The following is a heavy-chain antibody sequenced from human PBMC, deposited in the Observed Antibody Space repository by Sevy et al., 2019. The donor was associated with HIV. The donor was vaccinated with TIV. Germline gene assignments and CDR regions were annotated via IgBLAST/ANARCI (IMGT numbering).Heavy chain of an antibody. Sequence: GGSLRLSCAASGFTFSSYSMNWVRQAPGKGLEWVSSISSSSSYIDYADSVKGRFTISRDNAKNSLYLQMNSLRAEDTAVYYCARADYGAHVGCAFDIWGQGTMVTVSS. J-gene: IGHJ3*02. CDR2: ISSSSSYI. CDR3: ARADYGAHVGCAFDI. D-gene: IGHD4-17*01. CDR1: GFTFSSYS. V-gene: IGHV3-21*01.